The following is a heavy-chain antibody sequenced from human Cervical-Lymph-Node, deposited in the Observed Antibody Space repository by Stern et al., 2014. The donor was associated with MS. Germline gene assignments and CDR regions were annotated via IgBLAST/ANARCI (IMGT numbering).Heavy chain of an antibody. D-gene: IGHD4/OR15-4a*01. J-gene: IGHJ4*02. CDR3: ARDAGVVLRLPYYFNY. CDR1: GYTFTSYG. CDR2: ISAYNGNT. V-gene: IGHV1-18*01. Sequence: VQLVESGAEVKKPGASVKVSCKASGYTFTSYGFTWVRQAPGQGLEWMGWISAYNGNTNYAQKFMARVTMTTDTSTSTAYMELRSLRSDDTAVYYCARDAGVVLRLPYYFNYWGQGTLVTVSS.